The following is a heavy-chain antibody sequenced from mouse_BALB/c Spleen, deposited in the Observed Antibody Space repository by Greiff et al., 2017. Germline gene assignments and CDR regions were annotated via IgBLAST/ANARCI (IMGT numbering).Heavy chain of an antibody. CDR2: IDPSDSYT. Sequence: VQLQQPGAELVKPGASVKMSCKASGYTFTSYWMHWVKQRPGQGLEWIGVIDPSDSYTSYNQKFKGKATLTVDTSSSTAYMQLSSLTSEDSAVYYCTRRIDYYGSKRDFDYWGQGTTLTVSS. V-gene: IGHV1S127*01. CDR1: GYTFTSYW. D-gene: IGHD1-1*01. CDR3: TRRIDYYGSKRDFDY. J-gene: IGHJ2*01.